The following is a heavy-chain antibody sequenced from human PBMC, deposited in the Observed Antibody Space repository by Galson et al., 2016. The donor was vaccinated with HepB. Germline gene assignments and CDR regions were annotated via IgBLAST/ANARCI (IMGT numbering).Heavy chain of an antibody. J-gene: IGHJ5*02. D-gene: IGHD6-6*01. V-gene: IGHV4-61*01. Sequence: SETLSLTCNVSGGSVSTSSYYWSWIRQPPGKGLEWIGYIYYSGSANYNPSLMSRVTISVDSSKNQFSLKLSSVTAADTAVYFCARGASSSSYGSRWFDPWGQGILVTVSS. CDR1: GGSVSTSSYY. CDR3: ARGASSSSYGSRWFDP. CDR2: IYYSGSA.